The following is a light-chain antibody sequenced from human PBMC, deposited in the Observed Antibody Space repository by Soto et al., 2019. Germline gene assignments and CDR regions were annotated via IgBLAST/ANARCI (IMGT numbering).Light chain of an antibody. CDR2: GAS. CDR1: QSVGGN. CDR3: QQYHDWPPLT. J-gene: IGKJ4*01. V-gene: IGKV3-15*01. Sequence: DIVMTQSPATLSVSPGDRVTLSCRASQSVGGNVAWYQQRPGQAPRLLISGASTRATGIPARFSGSGSGTEFTLTISSLQSEDFAVYDCQQYHDWPPLTFGGGTTVEIK.